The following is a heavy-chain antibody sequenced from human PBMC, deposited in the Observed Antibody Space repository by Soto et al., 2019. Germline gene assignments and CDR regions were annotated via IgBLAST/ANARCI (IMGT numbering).Heavy chain of an antibody. V-gene: IGHV5-51*01. CDR2: IYPGDSDT. Sequence: GESLKISCKGSVYSFTSYWIGWVRQMPGKGLEWMGIIYPGDSDTRYSPSFQGQVTISADKSISTAYLQWSSLKASDTAMYYCARHWRYYYDSSGYSSDGFDYWGQGTLVTVSS. CDR1: VYSFTSYW. CDR3: ARHWRYYYDSSGYSSDGFDY. D-gene: IGHD3-22*01. J-gene: IGHJ4*02.